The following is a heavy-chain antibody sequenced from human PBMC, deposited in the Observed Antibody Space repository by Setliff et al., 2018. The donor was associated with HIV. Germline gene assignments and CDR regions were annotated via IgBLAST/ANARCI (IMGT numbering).Heavy chain of an antibody. Sequence: AGGSLRLSCVASGTDLNVGYMSWIRQAPGKGPEWVSYISNSSHDIAYLDSVKGRFTISRDNAKNSLYLQMSNLRVDDTAVYYCARWSGRTGGVWGQGTLVTVS. CDR3: ARWSGRTGGV. J-gene: IGHJ4*02. CDR2: ISNSSHDI. CDR1: GTDLNVGY. V-gene: IGHV3-11*01. D-gene: IGHD3-10*01.